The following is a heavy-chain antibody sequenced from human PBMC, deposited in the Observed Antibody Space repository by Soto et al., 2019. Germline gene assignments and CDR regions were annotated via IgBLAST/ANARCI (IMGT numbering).Heavy chain of an antibody. D-gene: IGHD3-3*01. J-gene: IGHJ6*02. CDR3: AHHPGSGFWSRYYYYYGMDV. CDR1: GGTISEYP. CDR2: IIPIVGTA. V-gene: IGHV1-69*12. Sequence: QVQLVQSGAEVKKPRTSVKVSCRASGGTISEYPSSWVRQAPGQWIEWTGGIIPIVGTANYAQKFQGRVTITAVESTSTAYMELSSLRSEDTAVYYCAHHPGSGFWSRYYYYYGMDVWGQGTTVTVSS.